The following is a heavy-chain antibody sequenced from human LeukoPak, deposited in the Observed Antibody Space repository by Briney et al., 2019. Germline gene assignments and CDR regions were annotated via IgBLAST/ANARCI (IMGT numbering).Heavy chain of an antibody. V-gene: IGHV3-64D*06. D-gene: IGHD6-13*01. J-gene: IGHJ4*02. Sequence: GGSLRLSCSASGFSFSNYAMLWVRQAPGRGLEYVSAITGTGRNTYYADSVKGRFTISRDNSKNTLYLQMSSLRAEDTAVYYCVKDGTNSSSWYYYFGYWGQGTLVTVSS. CDR1: GFSFSNYA. CDR2: ITGTGRNT. CDR3: VKDGTNSSSWYYYFGY.